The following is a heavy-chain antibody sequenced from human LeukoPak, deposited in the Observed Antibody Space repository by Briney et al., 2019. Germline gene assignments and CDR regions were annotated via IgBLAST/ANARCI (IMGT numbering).Heavy chain of an antibody. Sequence: ASVKVSCKASGYTFTSYGISWVRQAPGEGLEWMGWISAYNGNTNYAQKLQGRVTMTTDTSTSTAYMELRSLRSDDTAVYYCARVGLAVDSFDYWGQGALVTVSS. CDR1: GYTFTSYG. CDR3: ARVGLAVDSFDY. V-gene: IGHV1-18*01. CDR2: ISAYNGNT. J-gene: IGHJ4*02. D-gene: IGHD6-19*01.